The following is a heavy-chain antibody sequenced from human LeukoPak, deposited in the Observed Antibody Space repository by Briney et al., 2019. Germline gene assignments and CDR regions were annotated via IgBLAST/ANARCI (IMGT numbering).Heavy chain of an antibody. CDR1: GFSFSNAW. CDR2: VKSKTDGGTT. Sequence: KTGGSLRLSCAVSGFSFSNAWMSWVRQAPGKGLEWVGRVKSKTDGGTTDYAAPVKGRFTISRDDSKNTLYLQMNSLKTEDTAVYYCTSDRHSGYDAHFDHWGQGTLVTVSS. V-gene: IGHV3-15*01. J-gene: IGHJ4*02. CDR3: TSDRHSGYDAHFDH. D-gene: IGHD5-12*01.